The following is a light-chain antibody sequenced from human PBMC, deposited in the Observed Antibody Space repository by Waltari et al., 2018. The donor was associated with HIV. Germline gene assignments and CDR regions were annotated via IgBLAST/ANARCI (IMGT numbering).Light chain of an antibody. CDR1: QTVSSNY. J-gene: IGKJ4*01. V-gene: IGKV3-11*01. CDR2: DAS. CDR3: QQRGNWPPAAT. Sequence: EIVLTQSPGTLSLSPGERATLSCRASQTVSSNYLAWYQQKPGQPPRLLIYDASNRATGVPARFSGSGSGTDFTLTISSLEPEDFAVYYCQQRGNWPPAATFGGGTRVEIK.